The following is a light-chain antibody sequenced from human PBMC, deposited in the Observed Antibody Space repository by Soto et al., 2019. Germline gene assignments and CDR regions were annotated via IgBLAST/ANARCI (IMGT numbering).Light chain of an antibody. Sequence: DIQMTQSPAPLSASVGDRVTITCQASQDISNYLNWYQQKAGKAPKLLIYDTSELHTGVPSRFSGSGSGTEFTFTISSLQPEDIATYYCQQYDKLVSFGQGTKLEIK. CDR3: QQYDKLVS. V-gene: IGKV1-33*01. J-gene: IGKJ2*01. CDR1: QDISNY. CDR2: DTS.